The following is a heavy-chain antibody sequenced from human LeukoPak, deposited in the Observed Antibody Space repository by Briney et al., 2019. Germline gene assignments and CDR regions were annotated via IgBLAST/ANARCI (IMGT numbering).Heavy chain of an antibody. D-gene: IGHD3-10*01. V-gene: IGHV1-8*02. CDR3: ARGGYYGSPNWFDP. CDR1: GYTFTGYY. Sequence: ASVKVSCKASGYTFTGYYMHWVRQAPGQGLEWMGWMNPNSGNTGYAQKFQGRVTMTRNTSISTAYMELSSLRSEDTAVYYCARGGYYGSPNWFDPWGQGTLVTVSS. J-gene: IGHJ5*02. CDR2: MNPNSGNT.